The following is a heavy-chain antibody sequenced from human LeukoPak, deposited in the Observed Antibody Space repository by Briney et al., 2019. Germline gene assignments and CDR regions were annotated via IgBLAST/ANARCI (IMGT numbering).Heavy chain of an antibody. D-gene: IGHD1-7*01. V-gene: IGHV4-34*01. CDR3: ARRWNYGRNYYIDV. J-gene: IGHJ6*03. CDR2: INDSGRT. Sequence: SETLSLTCAVYGGSFSNYYWSWIRQTPGKGMEWIGGINDSGRTNYNPSLMSRVTVSVDTSKNQFSLRLTSVTATDTAVYYCARRWNYGRNYYIDVWGKGAAVSVSS. CDR1: GGSFSNYY.